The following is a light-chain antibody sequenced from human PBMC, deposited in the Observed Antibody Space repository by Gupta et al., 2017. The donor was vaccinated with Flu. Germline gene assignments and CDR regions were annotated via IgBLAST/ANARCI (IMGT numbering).Light chain of an antibody. V-gene: IGKV1-39*01. CDR3: QQSDSTPLT. J-gene: IGKJ1*01. CDR1: QDIISY. Sequence: DIQMTQSPSSLSASVGDRVSITCRASQDIISYLNWYQQKPGKAPKLLIFGASSLQSGVPSRFSGSGSRTAFTLTISSLQPEDFAIYYCQQSDSTPLTFGQGTKVEIK. CDR2: GAS.